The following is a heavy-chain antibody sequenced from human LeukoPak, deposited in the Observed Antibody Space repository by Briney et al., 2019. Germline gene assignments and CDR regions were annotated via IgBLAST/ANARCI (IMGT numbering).Heavy chain of an antibody. J-gene: IGHJ4*02. V-gene: IGHV3-30*18. CDR1: GFTFSSYG. CDR2: ISYDGSNK. Sequence: GRSLRLSCAASGFTFSSYGMHWVRQAPGKGLEWVAVISYDGSNKYYADSVKGRFTISRDNSKNTVYLQVSSLRAEDTAVYYCAKDLGWIQFGYWGQGTLVTVSS. CDR3: AKDLGWIQFGY. D-gene: IGHD5-18*01.